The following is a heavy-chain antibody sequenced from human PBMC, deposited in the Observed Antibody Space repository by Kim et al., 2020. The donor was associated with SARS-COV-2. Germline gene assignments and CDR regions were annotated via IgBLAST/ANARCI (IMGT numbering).Heavy chain of an antibody. V-gene: IGHV3-23*01. Sequence: YADSVKGRFSISRDNSTNTLYLQMNSLRAEDTAKYYCAKGSGHRNYLADYWGQGTLVTVSS. J-gene: IGHJ4*02. CDR3: AKGSGHRNYLADY. D-gene: IGHD1-7*01.